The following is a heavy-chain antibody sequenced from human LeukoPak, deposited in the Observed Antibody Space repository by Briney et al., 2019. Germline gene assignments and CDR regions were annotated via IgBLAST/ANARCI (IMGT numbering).Heavy chain of an antibody. Sequence: SETPSLTCTVSGGSISSYYWSWIRQPPGKGLEWIGEINHSGSTNYNPSLKSRVTISVDTSKNQFSLKLSSVTAADTAVYYCARLGGSSSGSVVDYWGQGTLVTVSS. J-gene: IGHJ4*02. CDR3: ARLGGSSSGSVVDY. V-gene: IGHV4-34*01. D-gene: IGHD6-13*01. CDR2: INHSGST. CDR1: GGSISSYY.